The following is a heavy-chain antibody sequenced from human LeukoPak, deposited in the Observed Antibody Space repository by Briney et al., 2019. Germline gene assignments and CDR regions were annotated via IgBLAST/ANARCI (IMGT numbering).Heavy chain of an antibody. J-gene: IGHJ4*02. D-gene: IGHD3-22*01. V-gene: IGHV1-69*04. CDR1: GYTFTSYG. CDR3: ASGYYDSSGYFDY. Sequence: SVKVSCKASGYTFTSYGISWVRQAPGQGLEWMGRIIPILGIANYAQKFQGRVTITADKSTSTAYMELSSLRSEDTAVYYCASGYYDSSGYFDYCGQGTLVTVSS. CDR2: IIPILGIA.